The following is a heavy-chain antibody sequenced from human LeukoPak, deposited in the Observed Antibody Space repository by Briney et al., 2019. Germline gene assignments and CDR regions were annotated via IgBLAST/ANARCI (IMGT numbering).Heavy chain of an antibody. CDR2: TYSGGST. D-gene: IGHD1-26*01. J-gene: IGHJ4*02. Sequence: PGGSLRLSCAASGFTLSSYAMSWVRQAPGKGLEWVSVTYSGGSTYYADSVKGRCTISRDNSKNTLYLQMNSLRGEDTAVYCCASGIRAFDNWGQGTLVTVSA. CDR3: ASGIRAFDN. V-gene: IGHV3-66*01. CDR1: GFTLSSYA.